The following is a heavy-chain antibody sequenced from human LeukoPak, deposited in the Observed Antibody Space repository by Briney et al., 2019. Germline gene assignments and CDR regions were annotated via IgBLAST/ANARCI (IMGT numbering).Heavy chain of an antibody. Sequence: GGSLRLSCAASGFTFSNAWMSWVRQAPGKGLEWVGRINTDGSIPGYADSVKGRFTISRDNAKNTLYLQMNSLRADDTAVYYCTRVNNYGFYYYYMDVWGKGTTVTVSS. V-gene: IGHV3-74*01. J-gene: IGHJ6*03. CDR3: TRVNNYGFYYYYMDV. CDR1: GFTFSNAW. D-gene: IGHD5-18*01. CDR2: INTDGSIP.